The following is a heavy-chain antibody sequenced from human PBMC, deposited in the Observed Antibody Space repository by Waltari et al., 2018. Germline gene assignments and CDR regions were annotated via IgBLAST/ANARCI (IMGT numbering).Heavy chain of an antibody. CDR3: ASYYDFWSGYVDY. CDR1: GLTFSSYG. J-gene: IGHJ4*02. V-gene: IGHV3-30*02. D-gene: IGHD3-3*01. CDR2: ISYGGSDK. Sequence: QVQLVESGGGVVQPGGSLRLSCAASGLTFSSYGRHWVRQDPGKGLEWGAFISYGGSDKSYADSVKGRFTISRDNSKSTLYLQMNSLRAEDTAVYYCASYYDFWSGYVDYWGQGTLVTVSS.